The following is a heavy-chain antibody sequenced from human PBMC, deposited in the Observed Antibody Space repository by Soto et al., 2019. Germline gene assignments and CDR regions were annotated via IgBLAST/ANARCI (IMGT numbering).Heavy chain of an antibody. CDR1: GYSFTSYW. Sequence: EVQLVQSGAEVKKPGESLRISCKGSGYSFTSYWISWVRQMPGKGLEWMGRIDPSDSYTNYSPSFQGHVTISADKSISTAYLQWSSLKASDTAMYYCARLKSSGWYGGGYYYCGMDVWGQGTTVTVSS. CDR3: ARLKSSGWYGGGYYYCGMDV. D-gene: IGHD6-19*01. J-gene: IGHJ6*02. V-gene: IGHV5-10-1*03. CDR2: IDPSDSYT.